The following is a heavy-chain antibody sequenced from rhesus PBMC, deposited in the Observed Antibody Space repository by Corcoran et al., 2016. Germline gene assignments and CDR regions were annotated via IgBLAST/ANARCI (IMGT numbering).Heavy chain of an antibody. V-gene: IGHV4-76*01. CDR2: IYGRSGST. CDR1: GGSIILGIG. Sequence: QVQLPESGPGGVEPSETLALPCAVSGGSIILGIGWGWIRPPPGKGLAGIGYIYGRSGSTNSNPSLKNRVTISKDASKNQVSLKLSSVTAADTAVYYCARGHHYYSGSYSFDFWGQGLRVTVSS. J-gene: IGHJ3*01. D-gene: IGHD3-16*01. CDR3: ARGHHYYSGSYSFDF.